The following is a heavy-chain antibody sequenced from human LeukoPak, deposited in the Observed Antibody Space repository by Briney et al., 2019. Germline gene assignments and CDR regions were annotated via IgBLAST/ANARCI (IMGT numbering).Heavy chain of an antibody. CDR2: IKQDGSEK. J-gene: IGHJ3*01. CDR3: ARGIVPISGTWLF. CDR1: GFTFSTYA. Sequence: GGSLRLSCAASGFTFSTYAMSWVRQAPGKGPEWVANIKQDGSEKYYVDSVKGRFTISRDNAKNSLYLQMNSLRAEDTAVYYCARGIVPISGTWLFWGQGTMVTVSS. D-gene: IGHD1-26*01. V-gene: IGHV3-7*01.